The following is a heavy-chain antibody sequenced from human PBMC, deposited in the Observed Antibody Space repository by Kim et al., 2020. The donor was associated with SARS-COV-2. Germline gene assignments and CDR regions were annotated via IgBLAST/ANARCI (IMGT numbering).Heavy chain of an antibody. CDR1: GGSISRSSYY. CDR3: AGAGAQEWYFDL. CDR2: IYYSGSS. Sequence: SETLSFTCTVSGGSISRSSYYWAWIRQPPGKGLEWIGRIYYSGSSYSNRSLKSRDTLSVDTSKNQFSLNLRSVTAEDTAVYYCAGAGAQEWYFDLWGRGTLVTVSS. V-gene: IGHV4-39*01. J-gene: IGHJ2*01.